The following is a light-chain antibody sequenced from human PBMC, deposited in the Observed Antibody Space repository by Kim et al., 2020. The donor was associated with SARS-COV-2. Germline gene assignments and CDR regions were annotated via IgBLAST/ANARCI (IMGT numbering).Light chain of an antibody. CDR3: QQYGSSPYS. J-gene: IGKJ2*03. CDR1: QGGSRSS. CDR2: GVS. V-gene: IGKV3-20*01. Sequence: LSPGERVTLSCKTIQGGSRSSLAWYQQKPGQAPRLLIDGVSTRATGISDRFSGSGSGTDFTLTISRLEPEDFAVYYCQQYGSSPYSFGQGTKLEI.